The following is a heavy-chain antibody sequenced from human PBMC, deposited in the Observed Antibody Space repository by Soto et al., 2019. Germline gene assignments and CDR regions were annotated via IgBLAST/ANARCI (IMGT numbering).Heavy chain of an antibody. V-gene: IGHV4-34*01. CDR3: ARGNYCSGGSCGDYYYYYMDV. Sequence: SETLSLTCAVYGGSFSGYYWSWIRQPPGKGLEWIGEINHSGSTNYNPSLKSRVTISVDTSKNQFSLKLSSVTAADTAVYYCARGNYCSGGSCGDYYYYYMDVWGKGTTVTVSS. J-gene: IGHJ6*03. CDR1: GGSFSGYY. CDR2: INHSGST. D-gene: IGHD2-15*01.